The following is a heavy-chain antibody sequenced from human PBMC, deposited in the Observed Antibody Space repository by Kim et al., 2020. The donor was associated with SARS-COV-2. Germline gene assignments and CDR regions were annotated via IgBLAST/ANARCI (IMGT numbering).Heavy chain of an antibody. CDR2: ISSSSSNI. Sequence: GGSLRLSCAASGFTFSSYSMNWVRQAPGKGLEWVSSISSSSSNIYYADSVKGRCTISRDNAKNSLYLQMNSLRAEDTAVYYCARRRGAAYYFDYWGQGTLVTVSS. CDR3: ARRRGAAYYFDY. V-gene: IGHV3-21*01. D-gene: IGHD3-10*01. J-gene: IGHJ4*02. CDR1: GFTFSSYS.